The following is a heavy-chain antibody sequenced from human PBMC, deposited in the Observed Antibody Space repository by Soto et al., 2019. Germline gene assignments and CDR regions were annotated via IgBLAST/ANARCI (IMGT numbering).Heavy chain of an antibody. J-gene: IGHJ6*02. D-gene: IGHD7-27*01. CDR3: ARLDTGAVDPYYYGMDV. CDR2: IYYSGST. CDR1: GGSISSYS. V-gene: IGHV4-59*08. Sequence: QVQLQESGPGLVKPSETLSHTCTVSGGSISSYSWSWIRQPPGKGLEWIGYIYYSGSTNYNPSLKSRVTISVDTAKNQFSLKLSSVTAADTAVYYCARLDTGAVDPYYYGMDVWGQGTTVTVSS.